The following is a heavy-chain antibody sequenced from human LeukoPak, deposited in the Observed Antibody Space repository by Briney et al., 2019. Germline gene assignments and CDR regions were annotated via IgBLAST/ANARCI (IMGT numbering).Heavy chain of an antibody. J-gene: IGHJ3*02. D-gene: IGHD6-19*01. CDR1: GFTFDDYA. Sequence: GGSLRLSCAASGFTFDDYAMHWVRQAPGKGLEWVSDISWNSGSIGYADSVKGRFTISRDNAKNSLYLQMNSLRAEDMALYYCAKGGRKRIAVARFRHPDAFDIWGQGTMVTVSS. CDR3: AKGGRKRIAVARFRHPDAFDI. V-gene: IGHV3-9*03. CDR2: ISWNSGSI.